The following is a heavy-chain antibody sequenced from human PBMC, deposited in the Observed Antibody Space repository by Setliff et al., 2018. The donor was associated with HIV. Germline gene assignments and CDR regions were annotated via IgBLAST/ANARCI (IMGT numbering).Heavy chain of an antibody. D-gene: IGHD3-10*01. CDR1: GGSISSGDYY. J-gene: IGHJ6*03. V-gene: IGHV4-61*08. Sequence: PSETLSLTCTVSGGSISSGDYYWTWIRQPPGKGLEWIGYIYYSGSTNYNPSLKSRVTISVDTSKNQFSLKLSSVTAADTAVYYCARMMVRGVILPYYMDVWGKGTTVTVSS. CDR3: ARMMVRGVILPYYMDV. CDR2: IYYSGST.